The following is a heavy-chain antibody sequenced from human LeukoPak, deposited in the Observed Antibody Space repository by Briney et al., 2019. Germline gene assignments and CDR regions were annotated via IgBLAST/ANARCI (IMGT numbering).Heavy chain of an antibody. D-gene: IGHD4-23*01. CDR3: AKDDIAVNNPAVGSI. Sequence: GGPLRLSCAASGFTFSSYGMHWVREAPGKGLEWVAFIRYDGSNKYYADSVKGRFTISRDNSKNTLYLQMNSLRAEDTAVYYCAKDDIAVNNPAVGSIWGQGTMVTVSS. V-gene: IGHV3-30*02. CDR2: IRYDGSNK. J-gene: IGHJ3*02. CDR1: GFTFSSYG.